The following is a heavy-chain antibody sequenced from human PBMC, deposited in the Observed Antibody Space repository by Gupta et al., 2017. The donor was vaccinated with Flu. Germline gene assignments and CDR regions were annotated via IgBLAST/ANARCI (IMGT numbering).Heavy chain of an antibody. V-gene: IGHV1-8*01. J-gene: IGHJ4*02. CDR2: MNPNSGNT. CDR1: GYTFPSYD. CDR3: ASFLFAGAAAGPYYFDY. D-gene: IGHD6-13*01. Sequence: QVQLVQSGAEVKKPGASVKVSCKASGYTFPSYDITRVRQATGQGREWMGWMNPNSGNTGYAQKFQGRVTMTRNTSISTAYMELSSLRSEDTAVYYCASFLFAGAAAGPYYFDYWGQGTLVTVSS.